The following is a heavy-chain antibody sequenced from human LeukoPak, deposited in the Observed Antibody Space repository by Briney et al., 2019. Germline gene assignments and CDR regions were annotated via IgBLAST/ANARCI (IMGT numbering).Heavy chain of an antibody. D-gene: IGHD3-3*01. CDR2: IYSDGST. V-gene: IGHV3-66*01. J-gene: IGHJ4*02. CDR1: GFTVSSKY. Sequence: QPGGSLRLSCAASGFTVSSKYMSWVRQAPGKGLEWVSVIYSDGSTYYADSVKGRFTISGDNAKNSLYLQMNSLRAEDTAVYYCARVYYDFWSGYTPFDYWGQGTLVTVSS. CDR3: ARVYYDFWSGYTPFDY.